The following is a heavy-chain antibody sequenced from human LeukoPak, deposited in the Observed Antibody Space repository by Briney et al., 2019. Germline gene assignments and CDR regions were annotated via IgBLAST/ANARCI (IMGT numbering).Heavy chain of an antibody. CDR2: IYYSGST. V-gene: IGHV4-39*07. J-gene: IGHJ4*02. CDR3: ARLRGSSDFDY. Sequence: SETLSLTRTVSAASVSSSSYYWAWLRQPPGRGLECIGIIYYSGSTYYNPSLNSRFTISVATSKYFFSLTVCYVTAADTAVYYCARLRGSSDFDYWGQGTLVTVSS. CDR1: AASVSSSSYY. D-gene: IGHD6-6*01.